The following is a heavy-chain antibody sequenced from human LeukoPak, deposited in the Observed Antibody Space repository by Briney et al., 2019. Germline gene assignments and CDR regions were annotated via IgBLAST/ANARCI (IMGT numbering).Heavy chain of an antibody. CDR3: ARAGNGYRGWYYYYGMDV. Sequence: ASVKVSCKASGYTFTSYGISWARQAPGQGLEWMGWVSAYNGNTNYAQKLQGRVTMTTDTSTSTAYMELRSLRSDDTAVYYCARAGNGYRGWYYYYGMDVWGQGTTVTVSS. CDR1: GYTFTSYG. V-gene: IGHV1-18*01. CDR2: VSAYNGNT. D-gene: IGHD4-23*01. J-gene: IGHJ6*02.